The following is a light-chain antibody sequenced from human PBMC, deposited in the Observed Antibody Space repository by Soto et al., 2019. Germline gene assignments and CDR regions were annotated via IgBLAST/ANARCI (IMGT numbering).Light chain of an antibody. CDR1: QSISSY. CDR3: QQSYSTPLT. J-gene: IGKJ3*01. Sequence: DIQMTQSPSSLSASVGDRVTITFRASQSISSYLNWYQQKPGKASKLLIYAASSLQSGVPSRFSGSGSGTDFTLTISSLQPEDFATYYCQQSYSTPLTVGPGTKVDIK. V-gene: IGKV1-39*01. CDR2: AAS.